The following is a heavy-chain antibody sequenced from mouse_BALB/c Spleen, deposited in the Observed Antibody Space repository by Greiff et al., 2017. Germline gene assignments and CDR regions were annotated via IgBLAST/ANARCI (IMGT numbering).Heavy chain of an antibody. CDR1: GYTFTDYN. J-gene: IGHJ3*01. D-gene: IGHD1-1*01. CDR3: ARTPTIDYGSSSWFAY. Sequence: VQLQQSGPELVKPGASVKIPCKASGYTFTDYNMDWVKQSHGKSLEWIGHINPNNGGTIYNQKFKGKATLTVDKSSSTAYMELRSLTSEDTAVYYCARTPTIDYGSSSWFAYWGQGTLVTVSA. V-gene: IGHV1-18*01. CDR2: INPNNGGT.